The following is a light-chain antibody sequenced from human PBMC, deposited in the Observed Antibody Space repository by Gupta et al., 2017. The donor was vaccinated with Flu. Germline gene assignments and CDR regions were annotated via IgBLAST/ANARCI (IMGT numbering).Light chain of an antibody. Sequence: KVTIACSGSSSNIGNNYVSWYQQLPGAAPKLLIYEGNKRPSGIPDRFSGSKSGTSATLGITGLQNGDEADYYCGTWDSSLSAGVFGGGTKLTVL. CDR3: GTWDSSLSAGV. CDR2: EGN. V-gene: IGLV1-51*02. J-gene: IGLJ3*02. CDR1: SSNIGNNY.